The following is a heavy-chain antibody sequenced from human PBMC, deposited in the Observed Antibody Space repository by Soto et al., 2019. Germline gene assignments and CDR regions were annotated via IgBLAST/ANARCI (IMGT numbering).Heavy chain of an antibody. D-gene: IGHD3-9*01. CDR2: ISASGGST. CDR1: GFTFSSYA. J-gene: IGHJ4*02. Sequence: EVQLLESGGDLVQPGGSLRLSCAASGFTFSSYAMNWVRQAPGKGLEWVSTISASGGSTYYTDSVKGRFTISRDNSKNTLSLHMNSLRAEDTAIYYCARDPSTGSADYWGQGTLVTVSS. CDR3: ARDPSTGSADY. V-gene: IGHV3-23*01.